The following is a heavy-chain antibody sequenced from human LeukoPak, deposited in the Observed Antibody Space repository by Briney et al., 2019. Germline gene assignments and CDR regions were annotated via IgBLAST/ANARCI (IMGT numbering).Heavy chain of an antibody. CDR1: GFTFSSYA. V-gene: IGHV3-30-3*01. J-gene: IGHJ3*02. CDR2: ISYDGNNK. CDR3: AREGYYDSSGYGFDAFDI. Sequence: GRSLRLSCAASGFTFSSYAMHWVRQAPGKGLEWVAIISYDGNNKYYAGSVKGRFTISRDNFKNTLFLQMNSLRAEDTAVYSCAREGYYDSSGYGFDAFDIWGQGTMVTVSS. D-gene: IGHD3-22*01.